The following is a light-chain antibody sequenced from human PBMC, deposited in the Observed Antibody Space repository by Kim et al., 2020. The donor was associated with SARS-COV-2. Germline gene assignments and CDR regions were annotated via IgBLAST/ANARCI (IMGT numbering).Light chain of an antibody. V-gene: IGLV2-14*03. Sequence: QSALTQPASVSGSPGQSITISCTGTSSDVGGYNYVSWYQQHPGKAPKLMIYDVSKWPSGVSNRFSGSKSGNTASLTISGLQAEDEAHYYCSSYASSNTWVFGGGTQLTVL. CDR1: SSDVGGYNY. CDR2: DVS. J-gene: IGLJ3*02. CDR3: SSYASSNTWV.